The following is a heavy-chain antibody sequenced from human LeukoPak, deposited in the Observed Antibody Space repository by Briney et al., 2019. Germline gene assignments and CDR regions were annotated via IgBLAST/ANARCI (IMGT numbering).Heavy chain of an antibody. D-gene: IGHD6-13*01. Sequence: SETLSLTCTVSGGSISSSSYYWGWIRQPPGKGLEWIGYIYYSGSTNYNPSLKSRVTISVDTSKNQFSLKLSSVTAADTAVYYCAAGYSSSWSDAFDIWGQGTMVTVSS. J-gene: IGHJ3*02. CDR1: GGSISSSSYY. CDR2: IYYSGST. CDR3: AAGYSSSWSDAFDI. V-gene: IGHV4-61*05.